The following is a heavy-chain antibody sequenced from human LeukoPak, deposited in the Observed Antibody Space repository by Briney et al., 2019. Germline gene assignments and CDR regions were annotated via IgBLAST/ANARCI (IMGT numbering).Heavy chain of an antibody. J-gene: IGHJ6*03. V-gene: IGHV4-59*01. CDR1: DDSITMYY. Sequence: SETLSLTCTVSDDSITMYYWTWIRQPPGKGLEWIGYVDHTWSTKFNPSLNGRVSISRDTSNNFFSLRLRSVTAADTAVYFCARGRVSSSTWYSTYYYFFYMDFWGKGTTVTVSS. D-gene: IGHD4-11*01. CDR2: VDHTWST. CDR3: ARGRVSSSTWYSTYYYFFYMDF.